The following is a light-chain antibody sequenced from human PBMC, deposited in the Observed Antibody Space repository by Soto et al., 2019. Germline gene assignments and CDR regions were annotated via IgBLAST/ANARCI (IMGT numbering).Light chain of an antibody. CDR2: SNN. CDR3: AAWDDSLSGHVV. Sequence: QAVVTQPPSASGTPGQRVXIXCSGSXSNIGSNYVYWYQQLPGTAPKLLIYSNNQRPSGVPDRFSGSKSGTSASLAISGLRSEDEADYYCAAWDDSLSGHVVFGGGTKVTVL. CDR1: XSNIGSNY. V-gene: IGLV1-47*02. J-gene: IGLJ2*01.